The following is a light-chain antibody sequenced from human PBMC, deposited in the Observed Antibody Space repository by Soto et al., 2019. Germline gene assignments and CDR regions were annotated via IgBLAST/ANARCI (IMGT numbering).Light chain of an antibody. Sequence: QSALTQPPSVSGSPGQSITVSCTGTSSDIGASNFVSWYQHLPGRARKRLIYEGTQRPAGVSSRFCGSKSGNTASLTISGLQAEDEADYYCCSYASSSSYVFGTGTKVT. CDR1: SSDIGASNF. J-gene: IGLJ1*01. CDR2: EGT. V-gene: IGLV2-23*01. CDR3: CSYASSSSYV.